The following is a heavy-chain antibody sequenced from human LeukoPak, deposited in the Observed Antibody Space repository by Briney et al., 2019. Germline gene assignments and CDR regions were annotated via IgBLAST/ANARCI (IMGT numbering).Heavy chain of an antibody. J-gene: IGHJ4*02. CDR2: ISAYNGNT. D-gene: IGHD3-22*01. CDR3: ARDEGYYDSSGYDY. V-gene: IGHV1-18*01. Sequence: DSVKVSCKASGYTFTSYGISWVRQAPGQGLEWMGWISAYNGNTNYAQKLQGRVTMTTDTSTSTAYMELRSLRSDDTAVYYCARDEGYYDSSGYDYWGQGTLVTVSS. CDR1: GYTFTSYG.